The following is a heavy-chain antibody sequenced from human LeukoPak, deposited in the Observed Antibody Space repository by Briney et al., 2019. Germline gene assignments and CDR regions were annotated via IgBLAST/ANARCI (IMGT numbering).Heavy chain of an antibody. Sequence: GGSLRLSCAASGFTFSSYWMNWFRQPPGKGLEWVADIKQDGSEKYYVDSVKGRFTISRDNAKKSLYLQMNSLRAEDTGVYYCARDPSRGYTYGYGDYWGQGILVTVSS. CDR3: ARDPSRGYTYGYGDY. CDR2: IKQDGSEK. D-gene: IGHD5-18*01. CDR1: GFTFSSYW. V-gene: IGHV3-7*01. J-gene: IGHJ4*02.